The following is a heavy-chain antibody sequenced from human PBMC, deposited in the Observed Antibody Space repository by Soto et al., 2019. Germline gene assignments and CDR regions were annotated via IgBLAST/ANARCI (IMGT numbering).Heavy chain of an antibody. V-gene: IGHV4-39*01. Sequence: PSETLSLTCTVSGGSINSSDYLWGWIRQPPGKGLEWMGSIYYSGSTYYNPSLESRVTISVDTSKNQFSLKLTSVTAAHTAVYFCTRAERFPRSWCDPWGQGTQVTVS. CDR2: IYYSGST. CDR3: TRAERFPRSWCDP. J-gene: IGHJ5*02. D-gene: IGHD3-10*01. CDR1: GGSINSSDYL.